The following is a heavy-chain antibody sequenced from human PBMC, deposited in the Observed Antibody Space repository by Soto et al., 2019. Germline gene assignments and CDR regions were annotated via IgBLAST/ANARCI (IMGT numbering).Heavy chain of an antibody. J-gene: IGHJ5*02. CDR2: INSDGSST. D-gene: IGHD2-15*01. V-gene: IGHV3-74*01. CDR1: GFTFSSYW. Sequence: WGSLRLSCAASGFTFSSYWMHWVRQAPGRGLVWVSRINSDGSSTSYADSVKGRFTISRDNAKNTLYLQMNSLRAEDTAVYYCARWLGYCSGGSCYSINWFDPWGQGTLVTVSS. CDR3: ARWLGYCSGGSCYSINWFDP.